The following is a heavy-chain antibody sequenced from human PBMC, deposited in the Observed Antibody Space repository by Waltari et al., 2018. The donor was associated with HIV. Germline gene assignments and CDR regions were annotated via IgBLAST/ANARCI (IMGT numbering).Heavy chain of an antibody. CDR1: GFTFSSYS. Sequence: EVHLVESGGGLVQPGGSLRLSCAASGFTFSAASGFTFSSYSMNWVRQAPGKGLEWVSYISSSSSTIYYVDSVKGRFTISRDNAKNSLYLQMNSLRAEDTAVYYCARDQGYSGSPRGMDVWGQGTTVTVSS. V-gene: IGHV3-48*01. CDR3: ARDQGYSGSPRGMDV. D-gene: IGHD1-26*01. CDR2: ISSSSSTI. J-gene: IGHJ6*02.